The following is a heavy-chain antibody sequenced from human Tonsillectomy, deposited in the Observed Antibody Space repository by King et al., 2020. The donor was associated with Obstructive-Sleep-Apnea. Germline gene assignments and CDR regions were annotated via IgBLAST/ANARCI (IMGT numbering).Heavy chain of an antibody. Sequence: QLVQSGGGLVQPGGSLRLTCVASGFTFSSYGMSWVRQAPGKGLEWVSAISDGGGSTYHADSARGRFIISRDNSENTLYLQMDSLRVEDTAVYYCAKDLDRRFGDPPGQGTLVTVSS. J-gene: IGHJ5*02. CDR1: GFTFSSYG. CDR2: ISDGGGST. D-gene: IGHD3-10*01. V-gene: IGHV3-23*04. CDR3: AKDLDRRFGDP.